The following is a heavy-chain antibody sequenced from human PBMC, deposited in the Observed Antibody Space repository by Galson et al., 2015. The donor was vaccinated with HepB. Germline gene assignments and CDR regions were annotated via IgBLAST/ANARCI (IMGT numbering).Heavy chain of an antibody. CDR2: SSFDGSVT. J-gene: IGHJ4*02. CDR3: AKDEMWFGEARQYYFDY. CDR1: GFTLRSYG. Sequence: SLRLSCAASGFTLRSYGMHWVRQAPGKGLEWVAVSSFDGSVTYYADSVKGRFTISRDNSKNTLYVQMNSLRPDDTAVYYCAKDEMWFGEARQYYFDYWGQGTLVTVSS. V-gene: IGHV3-30*18. D-gene: IGHD3-10*01.